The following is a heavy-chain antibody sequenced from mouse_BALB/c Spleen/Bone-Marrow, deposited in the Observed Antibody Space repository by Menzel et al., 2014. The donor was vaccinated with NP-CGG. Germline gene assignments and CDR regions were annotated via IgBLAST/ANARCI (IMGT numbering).Heavy chain of an antibody. CDR2: ISSGGSYT. CDR3: ASTITTVVAEDAMDY. D-gene: IGHD1-1*01. J-gene: IGHJ4*01. V-gene: IGHV5-6*01. CDR1: GFTFSSYG. Sequence: VQLKESGGDLVKPGGSLKLSCAASGFTFSSYGMSWVRQTPDKRLEWVATISSGGSYTYYPDSVKGRFTISRDNAKNTLYLQTSSLKSEDTAMYYCASTITTVVAEDAMDYWGQGTSVTVSS.